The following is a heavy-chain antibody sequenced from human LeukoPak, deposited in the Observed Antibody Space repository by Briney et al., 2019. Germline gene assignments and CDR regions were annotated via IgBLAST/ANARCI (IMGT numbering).Heavy chain of an antibody. D-gene: IGHD1-26*01. CDR3: ARASGGSYYIVLSKHTPLDY. CDR2: IRAYNGNT. Sequence: RASVKVSRQASGYTFNRYCISWVRQAPGQRLEWMGWIRAYNGNTNYAQKLQGRVTMTTDTSTSTAYMELRSLRSDDTAVYYCARASGGSYYIVLSKHTPLDYWGQGTLVTVSS. CDR1: GYTFNRYC. J-gene: IGHJ4*02. V-gene: IGHV1-18*01.